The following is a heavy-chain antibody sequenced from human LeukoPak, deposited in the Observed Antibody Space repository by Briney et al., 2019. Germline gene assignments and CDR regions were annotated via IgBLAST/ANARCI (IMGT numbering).Heavy chain of an antibody. J-gene: IGHJ3*02. CDR1: GFTFDDYG. V-gene: IGHV3-20*01. CDR2: INWNGGST. CDR3: ARVVFKTYYDFWSGYYSDAFDI. D-gene: IGHD3-3*01. Sequence: GGSLRLSCAASGFTFDDYGMSWVRQAPGKGLEWVSGINWNGGSTGYADSVKGRFTISRDNAKNSLYLQMNSLRAEDTALYHCARVVFKTYYDFWSGYYSDAFDIWGQGTMVTVSS.